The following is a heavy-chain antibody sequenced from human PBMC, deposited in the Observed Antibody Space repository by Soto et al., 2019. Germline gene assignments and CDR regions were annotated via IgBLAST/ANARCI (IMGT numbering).Heavy chain of an antibody. Sequence: QVQLEQSGPGVVKPSQTLSLTCAISGDSVSSYSAAWNWIRQSPSGGLEWLGRTYYRSRFFSDYAESVKSRIIINPDTSKNQFSLHLKSVTPEDTAVYYCARDRYSSSGWFDPWGQGTPVTVSS. J-gene: IGHJ5*02. CDR3: ARDRYSSSGWFDP. CDR1: GDSVSSYSAA. V-gene: IGHV6-1*02. D-gene: IGHD6-6*01. CDR2: TYYRSRFFS.